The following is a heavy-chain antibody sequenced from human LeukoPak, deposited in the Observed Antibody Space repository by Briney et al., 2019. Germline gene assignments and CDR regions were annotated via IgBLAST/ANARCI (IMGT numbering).Heavy chain of an antibody. J-gene: IGHJ5*02. D-gene: IGHD3-22*01. CDR1: GDSISSGSNY. V-gene: IGHV4-39*01. CDR2: VFYMGST. CDR3: ARGSDISGLDWFDP. Sequence: SETLSLTCTVSGDSISSGSNYWDWIRQPPGKGLGWLGRVFYMGSTYYNPSLRSRVTISVDTSKNQLSLKLSSVTAADTAVYYCARGSDISGLDWFDPWGQGILVTVSS.